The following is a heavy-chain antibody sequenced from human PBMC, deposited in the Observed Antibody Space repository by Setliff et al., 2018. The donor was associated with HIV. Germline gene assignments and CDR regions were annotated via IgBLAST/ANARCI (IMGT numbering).Heavy chain of an antibody. V-gene: IGHV4-61*02. D-gene: IGHD6-19*01. CDR3: ARDSIAVAGIGHYFDP. J-gene: IGHJ4*02. CDR2: IYTSGST. Sequence: PSETLSLTCTVSGGSISSGSYYWSWIRQPAGKGLEWIGRIYTSGSTNYNPSLKSRVTISLDTSKNQFSLNLSSVTAADTAMYYCARDSIAVAGIGHYFDPWGQGTLVTVSS. CDR1: GGSISSGSYY.